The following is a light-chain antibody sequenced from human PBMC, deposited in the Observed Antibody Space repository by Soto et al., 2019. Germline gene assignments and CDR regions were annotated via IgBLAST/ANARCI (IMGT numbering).Light chain of an antibody. CDR1: SGHSNYA. CDR2: VNSDGSH. J-gene: IGLJ3*02. Sequence: QPVLTQSPSASASLGASVKLTCTLSSGHSNYAIAWHQLQPEKGPRYLMKVNSDGSHNKGDGIPDRFSGSSSGAERYLTISSLLSEDDADYYCQAWGEGIRVFGGGTKLTVL. V-gene: IGLV4-69*01. CDR3: QAWGEGIRV.